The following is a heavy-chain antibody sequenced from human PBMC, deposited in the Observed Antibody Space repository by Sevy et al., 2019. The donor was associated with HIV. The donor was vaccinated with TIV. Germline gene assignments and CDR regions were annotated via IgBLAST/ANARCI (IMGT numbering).Heavy chain of an antibody. V-gene: IGHV3-21*01. CDR2: INAISSNI. CDR3: ARDLFSGGNSVYGY. J-gene: IGHJ4*02. D-gene: IGHD2-15*01. CDR1: GFTFSSYA. Sequence: GGSLRLSCAASGFTFSSYAMNWVRQAPGKGLEWVSSINAISSNIYYEDSVKGRFTNSRDNTENSLYLQMNSVGAEDTAVSYCARDLFSGGNSVYGYWGQGTLVTVSS.